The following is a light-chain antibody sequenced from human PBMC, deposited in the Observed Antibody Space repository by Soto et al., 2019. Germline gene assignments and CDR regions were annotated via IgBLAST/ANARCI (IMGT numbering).Light chain of an antibody. CDR3: QQRSNRWT. V-gene: IGKV3-11*01. CDR2: DAS. CDR1: QSVRDY. Sequence: EVALTQSPATLSLSPGERATLSCRASQSVRDYLAWYTQKPGQAPRILIYDASNRATGIQARFSGSGSGTEFTLTISSLEPEDFAVDYCQQRSNRWTFGQGTKVDIK. J-gene: IGKJ1*01.